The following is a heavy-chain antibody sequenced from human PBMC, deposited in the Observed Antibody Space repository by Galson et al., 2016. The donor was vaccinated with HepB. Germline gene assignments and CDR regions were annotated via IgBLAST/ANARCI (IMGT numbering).Heavy chain of an antibody. CDR3: ARDQLRSGYDLGRFDP. V-gene: IGHV4-30-4*01. CDR2: IYYSGRT. Sequence: TLSLTCTVSGGSISSGDYYWSWIRQSPGKGLEWIGYIYYSGRTYYNPSLKSRVSISIDTSKNQLSLKLRSVTAADTAIYFCARDQLRSGYDLGRFDPWGQGTLVTVSS. J-gene: IGHJ5*02. D-gene: IGHD5-12*01. CDR1: GGSISSGDYY.